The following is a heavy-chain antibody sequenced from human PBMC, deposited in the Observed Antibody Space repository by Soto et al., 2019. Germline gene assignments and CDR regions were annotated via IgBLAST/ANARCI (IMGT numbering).Heavy chain of an antibody. V-gene: IGHV3-23*01. Sequence: GGSLRLSCAASGFTFSSYAMSWVRQAPGKGLEWVSSISGSGGSTYYADSVKGRFTISRDNSKNTLYLQMNSLRAEDTAVYYCEKGGNGEDAFDIWGQGTMVTVS. CDR1: GFTFSSYA. CDR2: ISGSGGST. CDR3: EKGGNGEDAFDI. J-gene: IGHJ3*02. D-gene: IGHD4-17*01.